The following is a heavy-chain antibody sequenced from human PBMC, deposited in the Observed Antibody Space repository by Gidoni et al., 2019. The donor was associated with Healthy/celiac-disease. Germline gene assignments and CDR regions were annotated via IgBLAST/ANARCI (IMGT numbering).Heavy chain of an antibody. CDR2: INHSGST. D-gene: IGHD6-19*01. Sequence: QVQLQQWGAGLLKPSETLSLTCAVYGGSFIGYYWSWIRQPPGKGLEWIGEINHSGSTNYNPSLKSRVTISVDTSKNQFSLKLSSVTAADTAVYYRARGPPGYSSGWYWFDPWGQGTLVTVSS. V-gene: IGHV4-34*01. CDR1: GGSFIGYY. J-gene: IGHJ5*02. CDR3: ARGPPGYSSGWYWFDP.